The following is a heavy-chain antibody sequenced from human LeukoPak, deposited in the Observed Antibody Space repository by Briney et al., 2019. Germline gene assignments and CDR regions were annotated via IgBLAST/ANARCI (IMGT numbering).Heavy chain of an antibody. CDR2: ISSNSGST. CDR1: GYTFTGYY. V-gene: IGHV1-2*06. D-gene: IGHD6-6*01. J-gene: IGHJ4*02. CDR3: ARVVIAARPQAYFDY. Sequence: ASVKVSCKAFGYTFTGYYIHWVRQAPGQGLEWKGRISSNSGSTKYTQKFQGRVTVTRDTSVSTVYMELSRLTSDDTAVYYCARVVIAARPQAYFDYWGQGTLVTVSS.